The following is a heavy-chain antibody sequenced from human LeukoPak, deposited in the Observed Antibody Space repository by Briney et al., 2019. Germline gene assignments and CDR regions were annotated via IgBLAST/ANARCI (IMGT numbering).Heavy chain of an antibody. V-gene: IGHV3-7*03. D-gene: IGHD3-22*01. Sequence: GGSLRLSCAASGFTFSNYWMSWVRQAPGKGLEWVANIKQDGSEKYYVDSVKGRFTISRDNAKNSLYLQMNSLRAEDTALYHCARHDSSGYYYVCDYWGQGTLVTVSS. CDR1: GFTFSNYW. J-gene: IGHJ4*02. CDR3: ARHDSSGYYYVCDY. CDR2: IKQDGSEK.